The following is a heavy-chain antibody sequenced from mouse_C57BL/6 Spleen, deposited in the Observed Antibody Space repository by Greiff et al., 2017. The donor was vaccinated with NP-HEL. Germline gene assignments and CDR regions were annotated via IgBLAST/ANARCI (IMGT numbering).Heavy chain of an antibody. CDR2: ISSGGSYT. Sequence: EVKLVESGGDLVKPGGSLKLSCAASGFTFSSYGMSWVRQTPDKRLEWVATISSGGSYTYYPDSVKGRFTISRDNAKNTLYLQMSSLKSEDTAMYYCARLGYDYAMDYWGQGTSVTVSS. D-gene: IGHD2-4*01. V-gene: IGHV5-6*01. CDR1: GFTFSSYG. J-gene: IGHJ4*01. CDR3: ARLGYDYAMDY.